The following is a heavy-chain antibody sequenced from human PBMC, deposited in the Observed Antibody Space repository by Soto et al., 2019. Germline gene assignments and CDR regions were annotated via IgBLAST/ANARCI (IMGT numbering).Heavy chain of an antibody. J-gene: IGHJ6*02. CDR3: ARQGSYCSSTSCYRWVDPKDHGMDV. CDR2: IYPGDSET. Sequence: GESLKISCKGSGYNFANYWIGWVRQMPGKGLEWMGIIYPGDSETTYSPSFEGQVSISADKSISTAYLQWSSLKASDTAMYYCARQGSYCSSTSCYRWVDPKDHGMDVWGQGTTVTVSS. D-gene: IGHD2-2*02. CDR1: GYNFANYW. V-gene: IGHV5-51*01.